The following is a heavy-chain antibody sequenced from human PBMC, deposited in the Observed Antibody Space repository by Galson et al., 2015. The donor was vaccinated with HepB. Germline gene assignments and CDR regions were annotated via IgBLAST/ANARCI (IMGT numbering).Heavy chain of an antibody. J-gene: IGHJ6*02. CDR3: ARVTSIYYYNSSYSYYYYGMDV. CDR1: GYTFTNYA. Sequence: SVKVSCKASGYTFTNYAMNWVRQAPGRGLEWLGWIRTNTGNPTYAQCFTGRFVFSLDASVNTAYLQISSLKAEDSAFYYCARVTSIYYYNSSYSYYYYGMDVWGQGTTVTVSS. D-gene: IGHD3-22*01. CDR2: IRTNTGNP. V-gene: IGHV7-4-1*02.